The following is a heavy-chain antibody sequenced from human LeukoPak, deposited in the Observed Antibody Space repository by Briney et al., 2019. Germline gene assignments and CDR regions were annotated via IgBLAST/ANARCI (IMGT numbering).Heavy chain of an antibody. CDR1: GFTFSTYA. Sequence: GGSLRLSCAASGFTFSTYAMSWVRQTPGKGLEYVSAITGSGGSTYYADSVKGRFTISRDNSKNTLYLQMNSLRAEDTAIYYCVGYYDSSGYNYFNYWGQGTLVTVSS. V-gene: IGHV3-23*01. CDR2: ITGSGGST. D-gene: IGHD3-22*01. CDR3: VGYYDSSGYNYFNY. J-gene: IGHJ4*02.